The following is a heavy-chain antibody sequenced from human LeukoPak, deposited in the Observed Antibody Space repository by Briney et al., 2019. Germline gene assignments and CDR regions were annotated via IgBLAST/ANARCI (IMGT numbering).Heavy chain of an antibody. V-gene: IGHV3-33*01. CDR2: IWYDGSNK. CDR1: GFTFSSYG. CDR3: ARDGGLNWFDP. Sequence: PGRSLRLSCAASGFTFSSYGMHWVRQAPGKGLEWVAVIWYDGSNKYYADSVKGRFTISRGNSKNTLYLQMNSLRAEDTAVYYCARDGGLNWFDPWGQGTLATVSS. D-gene: IGHD3-16*01. J-gene: IGHJ5*02.